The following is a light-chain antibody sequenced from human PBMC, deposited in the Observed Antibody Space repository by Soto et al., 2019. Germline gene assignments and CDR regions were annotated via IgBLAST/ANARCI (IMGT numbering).Light chain of an antibody. CDR2: DVG. CDR1: SSDIGTYNY. CDR3: SSYTTTSQYV. V-gene: IGLV2-14*01. Sequence: QSALTQPASVSGSPGQSITISCTGTSSDIGTYNYVSWFQHHPGKAPKLIIHDVGNRPSGVSNRFSGSKSGNTASLTNSGLQAEDEADYHCSSYTTTSQYVFGTGTKLTVL. J-gene: IGLJ1*01.